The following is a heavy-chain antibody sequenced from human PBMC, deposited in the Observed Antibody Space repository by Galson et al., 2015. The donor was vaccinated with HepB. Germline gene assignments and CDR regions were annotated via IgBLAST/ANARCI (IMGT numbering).Heavy chain of an antibody. CDR2: IKPDGNEK. Sequence: SLRLSCAASGFTFSNFCMSWVRQAPGKGLEWIGNIKPDGNEKYYADSMKGRFTIYRDNARNSVYLQIYNVRADDTAVYYCTSTSMASPGHHWGQGTLVTVSS. CDR3: TSTSMASPGHH. CDR1: GFTFSNFC. J-gene: IGHJ4*02. D-gene: IGHD6-13*01. V-gene: IGHV3-7*03.